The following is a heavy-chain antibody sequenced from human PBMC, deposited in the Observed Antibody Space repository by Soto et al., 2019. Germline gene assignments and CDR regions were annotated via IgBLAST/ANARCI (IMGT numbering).Heavy chain of an antibody. J-gene: IGHJ5*02. CDR2: INPNSGGT. CDR1: GYTFTGYY. Sequence: ASVKVSCKASGYTFTGYYMHWVRQAPGQGLEWMGWINPNSGGTNYAQKFQGRVTMTRDTSISTANMELSRLRSDDTAVYYCARGGSIAARPIANWFDPWGQGTLVTVSS. CDR3: ARGGSIAARPIANWFDP. D-gene: IGHD6-6*01. V-gene: IGHV1-2*02.